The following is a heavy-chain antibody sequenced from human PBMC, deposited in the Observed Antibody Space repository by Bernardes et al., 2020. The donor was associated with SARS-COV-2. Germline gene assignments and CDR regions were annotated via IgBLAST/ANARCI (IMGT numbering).Heavy chain of an antibody. Sequence: SETLSLTCAVYGGSFSGYYWSWIRQPPGKGLEWIGEINHSGSTNYNPSLKSRVTISVDTSKNQFSLKLSSVTAADTAVYYCARGNRIFGVVIRKNNWFDPWGQGTLVTVSS. CDR3: ARGNRIFGVVIRKNNWFDP. CDR1: GGSFSGYY. J-gene: IGHJ5*02. D-gene: IGHD3-3*02. V-gene: IGHV4-34*01. CDR2: INHSGST.